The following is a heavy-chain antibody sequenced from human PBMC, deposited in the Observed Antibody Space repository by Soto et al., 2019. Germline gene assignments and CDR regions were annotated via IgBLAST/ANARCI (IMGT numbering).Heavy chain of an antibody. J-gene: IGHJ1*01. CDR1: GGSISSYF. Sequence: PSETLSLTCTVSGGSISSYFWSWIRQRPGKGLEWIGYIHSSGSIYYNPSLKSRATMSIDTAGNQFSLKVSSVTVADTAVYYCARDLDGLHDDTSGPFPRPGWGQGTLVTSPQ. CDR2: IHSSGSI. D-gene: IGHD3-22*01. V-gene: IGHV4-4*09. CDR3: ARDLDGLHDDTSGPFPRPG.